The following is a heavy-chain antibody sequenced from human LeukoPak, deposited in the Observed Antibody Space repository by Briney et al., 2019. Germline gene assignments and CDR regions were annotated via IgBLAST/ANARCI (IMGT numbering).Heavy chain of an antibody. CDR3: AKMFNADVYFEY. V-gene: IGHV4-39*07. D-gene: IGHD2-2*01. CDR1: GGSINTPNYY. J-gene: IGHJ4*02. CDR2: IFYSGGT. Sequence: PSETLSPPCTVSGGSINTPNYYWGWIRQAPGKGLEWVGNIFYSGGTYYSPSLTSRVTISLDTSRNQFSLKLNSVTAADTAVYYCAKMFNADVYFEYWGQGILVTVSS.